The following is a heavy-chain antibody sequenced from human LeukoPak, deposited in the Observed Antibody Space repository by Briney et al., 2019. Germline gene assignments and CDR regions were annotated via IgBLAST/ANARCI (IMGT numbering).Heavy chain of an antibody. CDR2: MRSNTDCT. CDR1: GYTFTDLY. J-gene: IGHJ4*02. Sequence: ASVKVSCTASGYTFTDLYINWVRQAPGQRLEWMGVMRSNTDCTSYAQKFQGRVTMTTDTSISTAYMGLSGLTSNDTAVYFFARHNYFFDFDYWGQGTLVTVSS. CDR3: ARHNYFFDFDY. V-gene: IGHV1-2*02. D-gene: IGHD2/OR15-2a*01.